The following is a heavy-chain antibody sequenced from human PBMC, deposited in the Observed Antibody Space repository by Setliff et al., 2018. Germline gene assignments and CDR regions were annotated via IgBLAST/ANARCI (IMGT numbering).Heavy chain of an antibody. CDR1: GYSISSGYF. Sequence: PSETLSLTCAVSGYSISSGYFWGWIRQPPGKGLEWIGSIYHSGKTYYNPSLKSRVTLSVDTSKNQFSLKPSSVTAADTAVYYCARLLAGTGGFFYYGVDVWGQGTTVTVSS. D-gene: IGHD6-19*01. V-gene: IGHV4-38-2*01. CDR3: ARLLAGTGGFFYYGVDV. CDR2: IYHSGKT. J-gene: IGHJ6*02.